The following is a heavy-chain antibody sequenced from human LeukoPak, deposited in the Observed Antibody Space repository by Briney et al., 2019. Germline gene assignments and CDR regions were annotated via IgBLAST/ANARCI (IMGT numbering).Heavy chain of an antibody. D-gene: IGHD3-16*01. CDR2: ISGDGGST. V-gene: IGHV3-43*02. J-gene: IGHJ3*02. CDR3: AKDLRDAFDI. CDR1: GFTFDDYA. Sequence: PGGSLRLSCAASGFTFDDYAMHWVRQAPGKGLEWVSLISGDGGSTYYADSVKGRFTISRDNSKNSLYLQMNSLGTEDTALYYCAKDLRDAFDIWGQGTMVTVSS.